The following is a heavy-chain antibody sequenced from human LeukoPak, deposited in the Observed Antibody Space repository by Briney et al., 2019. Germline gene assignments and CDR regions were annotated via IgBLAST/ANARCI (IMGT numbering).Heavy chain of an antibody. Sequence: PSETLSLTCTVSGGSISSGGYYWSWIRQPPGKGLEWIGYIYHSGSTYYNPSLKSRVTISVDRSKNQFSLKLSSVTAADTAVYYRAGHQGVVRMDYWGQGTLVTVSS. CDR1: GGSISSGGYY. D-gene: IGHD3-3*01. CDR3: AGHQGVVRMDY. CDR2: IYHSGST. J-gene: IGHJ4*02. V-gene: IGHV4-30-2*01.